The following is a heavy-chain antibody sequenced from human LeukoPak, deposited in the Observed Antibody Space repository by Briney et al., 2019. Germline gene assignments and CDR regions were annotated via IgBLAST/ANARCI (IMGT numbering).Heavy chain of an antibody. Sequence: GGSLRLSCAASGFTSSSYAMSWVRQAPGKGLEWVSAISGSGGSTYYADSVKGRFTISRDNSKNTLYLQMNSLRAEDTAVYYCAKDYSSSWYAGDNWFDPWGQGTLVTVSS. CDR1: GFTSSSYA. CDR2: ISGSGGST. V-gene: IGHV3-23*01. D-gene: IGHD6-13*01. CDR3: AKDYSSSWYAGDNWFDP. J-gene: IGHJ5*02.